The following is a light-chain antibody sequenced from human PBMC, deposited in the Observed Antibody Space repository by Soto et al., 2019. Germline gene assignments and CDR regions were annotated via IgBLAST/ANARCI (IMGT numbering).Light chain of an antibody. V-gene: IGKV3-20*01. Sequence: EIVLTQSPGTLSLSPGERATLFCRASQTVTNNYIAWYQQKPGQPPRLLIDDASRRASGIPDRFSGSASGTDFTLTISRLEPEDFAVYYCQQCATSPLTFGQGTKVDIK. CDR3: QQCATSPLT. CDR2: DAS. J-gene: IGKJ1*01. CDR1: QTVTNNY.